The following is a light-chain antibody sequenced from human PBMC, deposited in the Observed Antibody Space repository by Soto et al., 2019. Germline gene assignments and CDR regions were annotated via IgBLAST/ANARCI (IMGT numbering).Light chain of an antibody. J-gene: IGLJ2*01. V-gene: IGLV3-1*01. CDR2: QDT. CDR1: QLGDKY. CDR3: QAWDAGTVV. Sequence: SYELTQPPSVSVSPGQRASITCSGDQLGDKYVCWHQQNPRQSPVLVIYQDTKRPSGIAERLAGSNAGNTATLTIRGTQATDEADYYCQAWDAGTVVFGGGTKVTVL.